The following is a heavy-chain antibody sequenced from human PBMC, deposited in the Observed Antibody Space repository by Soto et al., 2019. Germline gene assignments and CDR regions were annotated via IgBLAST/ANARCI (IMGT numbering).Heavy chain of an antibody. CDR3: AADRLMITFGGVIVTNGMDV. CDR2: IVVGSGNT. CDR1: GFTFTSSA. Sequence: SVKVSCKASGFTFTSSAVQWVRQARGQRLEWIGWIVVGSGNTNYAQKFQERVTITRDMSTSTAYMELSSLRSEDTAVYYCAADRLMITFGGVIVTNGMDVWGQGTTVTVSS. V-gene: IGHV1-58*01. D-gene: IGHD3-16*02. J-gene: IGHJ6*02.